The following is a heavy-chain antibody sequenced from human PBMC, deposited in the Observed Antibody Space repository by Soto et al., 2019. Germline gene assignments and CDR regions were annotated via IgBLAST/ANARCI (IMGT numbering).Heavy chain of an antibody. CDR3: AKGVRYYYYYGMDV. CDR1: GFTFDDYA. J-gene: IGHJ6*02. V-gene: IGHV3-9*01. Sequence: PGGSLRLSCAASGFTFDDYAMHWVRQAPGKGLEWVSGISWNSGSIGYADSVKGRFTISRDNAKNSLYLQMNSLRAEDTALYYCAKGVRYYYYYGMDVWGQGTTVTAP. CDR2: ISWNSGSI.